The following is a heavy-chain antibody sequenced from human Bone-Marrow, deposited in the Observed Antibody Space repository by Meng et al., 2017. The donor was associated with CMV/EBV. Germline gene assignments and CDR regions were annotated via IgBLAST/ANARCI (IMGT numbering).Heavy chain of an antibody. CDR2: INWNGGST. V-gene: IGHV3-20*04. D-gene: IGHD2-8*01. J-gene: IGHJ6*02. CDR1: GFTFDDYG. Sequence: GESLKISCAASGFTFDDYGMSWVRQAPGKGLEWVSGINWNGGSTGYADSVKGRFTISRDNAKNSLYLQMNSLRAEDTALYYCARDKTAGLNGGMDVWAQGTTVTVSS. CDR3: ARDKTAGLNGGMDV.